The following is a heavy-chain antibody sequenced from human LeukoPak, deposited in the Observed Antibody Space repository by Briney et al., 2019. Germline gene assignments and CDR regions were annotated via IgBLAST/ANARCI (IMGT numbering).Heavy chain of an antibody. J-gene: IGHJ3*02. V-gene: IGHV4-4*07. D-gene: IGHD2-2*01. CDR1: GGSISSYY. CDR3: ARVIWGYCSSTSCYDVIADAFDI. Sequence: SETLSLTCTVSGGSISSYYWSWIRQPAGKGLEWIGRIYTSGSTNYNPSLKSRVTMSVDTSKNQFSLKLSSVTVAETAVYYCARVIWGYCSSTSCYDVIADAFDIWGQGTMVTVSS. CDR2: IYTSGST.